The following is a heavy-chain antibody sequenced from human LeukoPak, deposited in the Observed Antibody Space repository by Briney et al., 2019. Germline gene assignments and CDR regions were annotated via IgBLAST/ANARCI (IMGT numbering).Heavy chain of an antibody. J-gene: IGHJ4*02. D-gene: IGHD3-10*01. CDR1: GYTFTGYY. CDR2: INPNSGGT. Sequence: ASVKVSCKASGYTFTGYYMHWVRQAPGQGLEWMGWINPNSGGTNYAQKFQGRVTMTRDTSISTAYMELSRLRSDDTAVYYCARALYYYGSGSYYYWGQGTLATVSS. V-gene: IGHV1-2*02. CDR3: ARALYYYGSGSYYY.